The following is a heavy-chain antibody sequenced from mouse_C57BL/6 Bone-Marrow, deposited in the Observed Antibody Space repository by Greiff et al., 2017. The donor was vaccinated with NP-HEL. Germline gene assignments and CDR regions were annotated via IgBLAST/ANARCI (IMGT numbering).Heavy chain of an antibody. CDR1: GYTFTSYW. D-gene: IGHD1-1*01. CDR2: IDPSDSYT. CDR3: ARRYGSRYWYFDV. V-gene: IGHV1-50*01. Sequence: QVQLQQPGAELVKPGASVKLSCKASGYTFTSYWMQWVKQRPGQGLEWIGEIDPSDSYTNYNQKFKGKATLTVDKSSSTAYMQLSSLTSEDSAVYYCARRYGSRYWYFDVWGTGTTVTVSS. J-gene: IGHJ1*03.